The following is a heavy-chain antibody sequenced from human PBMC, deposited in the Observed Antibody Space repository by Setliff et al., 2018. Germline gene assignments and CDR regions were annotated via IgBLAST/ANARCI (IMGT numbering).Heavy chain of an antibody. CDR2: IDLNSTYI. CDR1: GFDFNTYS. J-gene: IGHJ3*02. CDR3: TRPLIEMTTMGAFDI. D-gene: IGHD4-4*01. Sequence: GGSLRLSCAGSGFDFNTYSMNWVRQAPGKGLEWVASIDLNSTYIFYADSVKGRFTVSRDNAKNSLYLHLTSLRAEDTALYYCTRPLIEMTTMGAFDIWGQGTMVTLSS. V-gene: IGHV3-21*01.